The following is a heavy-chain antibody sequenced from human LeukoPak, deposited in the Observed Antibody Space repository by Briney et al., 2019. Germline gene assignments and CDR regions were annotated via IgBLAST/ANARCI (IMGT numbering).Heavy chain of an antibody. J-gene: IGHJ3*02. CDR2: IYYSGST. Sequence: SQTLSLTCTVSGGSVSSGGYYWSWIRQHPGKGLEWIGYIYYSGSTYYNPSLKSRVTISVDTSKNQFSLKLSPVTAADTAVYYCARSYDSSGPDAFDIWGQGTMVTVSS. V-gene: IGHV4-31*03. CDR3: ARSYDSSGPDAFDI. CDR1: GGSVSSGGYY. D-gene: IGHD3-22*01.